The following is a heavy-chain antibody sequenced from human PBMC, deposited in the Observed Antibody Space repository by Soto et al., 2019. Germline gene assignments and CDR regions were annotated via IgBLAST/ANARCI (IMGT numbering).Heavy chain of an antibody. CDR1: GFAFSSYE. CDR3: AKEKSVMNSGYDAFDV. V-gene: IGHV3-48*03. CDR2: MSAGGTI. D-gene: IGHD5-12*01. J-gene: IGHJ3*01. Sequence: GGSLRLSCAASGFAFSSYEMDWVRQAPGKGLEWIAYMSAGGTIHYADSVKGRFTISRDNAKNSLYLEMNSLRAEDTAVYYCAKEKSVMNSGYDAFDVWGQGTMVTVSS.